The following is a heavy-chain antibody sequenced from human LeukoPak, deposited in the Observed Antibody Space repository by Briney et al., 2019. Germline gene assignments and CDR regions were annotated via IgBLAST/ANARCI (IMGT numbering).Heavy chain of an antibody. V-gene: IGHV3-30*02. CDR3: AKDGTPYGDYVPWWYYYYMDV. D-gene: IGHD4-17*01. CDR2: IRYDGSNK. J-gene: IGHJ6*03. Sequence: PGGSLRLSCAASGFTFSSYGMHWVRQAPGKGLEWVAFIRYDGSNKYYADSVKGRFTISRDNSKNTLYLQMNSLRAEDTAVYYCAKDGTPYGDYVPWWYYYYMDVWGKGTTVTVSS. CDR1: GFTFSSYG.